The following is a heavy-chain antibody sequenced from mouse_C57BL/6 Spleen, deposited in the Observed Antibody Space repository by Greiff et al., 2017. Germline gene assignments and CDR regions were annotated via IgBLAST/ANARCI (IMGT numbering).Heavy chain of an antibody. V-gene: IGHV1-55*01. CDR1: GYTFTSYW. Sequence: QVQLQQPGAELVKPGASVKMSCKASGYTFTSYWITWVKQRPGQGLEWIGDIYPGSGSTNYNEKFKSKGTLTVDTSSSTASMQLSSLTSEDSAVYYCAREKGWGYWGQGTTLTVSS. CDR3: AREKGWGY. J-gene: IGHJ2*01. CDR2: IYPGSGST.